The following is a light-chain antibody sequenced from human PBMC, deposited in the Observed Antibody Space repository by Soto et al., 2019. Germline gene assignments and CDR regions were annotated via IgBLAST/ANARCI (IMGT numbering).Light chain of an antibody. J-gene: IGKJ3*01. CDR3: QHSYSTQFT. CDR1: QSISSY. V-gene: IGKV1-39*01. Sequence: DIQMTQSPSSLSASVGERVTITCRASQSISSYLNWYQQKPGKAPKLLIYAASSLQSGVPSRFSGSGSRTDFTLTISSLQPEDFATYYCQHSYSTQFTFGPGTKVDIK. CDR2: AAS.